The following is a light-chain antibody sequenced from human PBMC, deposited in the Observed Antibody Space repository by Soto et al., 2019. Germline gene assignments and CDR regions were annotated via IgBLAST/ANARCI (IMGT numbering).Light chain of an antibody. J-gene: IGKJ4*01. CDR2: DAS. Sequence: EIVLKQSPDTLSLSPGERATLSCRASQSVRSNYLAWYQQKPGQAPRFLIYDASSRATGIPDRFSGSGSGTDFTLTISRLEPEDFAVSYCQQYGSTPLTFGGGTKVDIK. CDR3: QQYGSTPLT. V-gene: IGKV3-20*01. CDR1: QSVRSNY.